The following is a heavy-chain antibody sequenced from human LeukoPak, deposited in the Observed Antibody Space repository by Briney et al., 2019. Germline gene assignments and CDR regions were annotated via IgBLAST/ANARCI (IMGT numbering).Heavy chain of an antibody. J-gene: IGHJ6*03. CDR2: IIPIFGTA. CDR3: ARAFLDTAMGRYYYYYYMDV. Sequence: ASVKVSCKASGGTFSRYAISWVRQAPGQGLEWMGGIIPIFGTANYAQKFQGRVTITTDESTSTAYMELSSLRSEDTAVYYCARAFLDTAMGRYYYYYYMDVWGKGTTVTVSS. CDR1: GGTFSRYA. D-gene: IGHD5-18*01. V-gene: IGHV1-69*05.